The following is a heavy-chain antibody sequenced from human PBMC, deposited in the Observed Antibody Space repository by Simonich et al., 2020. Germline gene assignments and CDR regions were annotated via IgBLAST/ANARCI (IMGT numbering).Heavy chain of an antibody. CDR2: NNPYSGGT. Sequence: QVQLVQSGAEVKKPGASVKVSCKASGYTFTGYYMHWVRQAPGQGLEWMGWNNPYSGGTNYAQKFQGRVTMTRDTSISTAYMELSRLRSDDTAVYYCARGHSWGGAERDAFDIWGQGTMVTVSS. J-gene: IGHJ3*02. CDR3: ARGHSWGGAERDAFDI. CDR1: GYTFTGYY. V-gene: IGHV1-2*02. D-gene: IGHD3-16*01.